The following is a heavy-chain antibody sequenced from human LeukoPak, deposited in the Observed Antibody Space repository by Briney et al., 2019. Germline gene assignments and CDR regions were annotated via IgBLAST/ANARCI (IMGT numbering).Heavy chain of an antibody. Sequence: GGSLRLSCAASGFTFSSYGMHWVRQAPGKGLEWVAVIWYDGSNKYYGDSVKGRFTISRDNSKNTLYLQMNSLRVEDTAVYYCARAPKRIYYFDYWGQGTRVTVSS. CDR3: ARAPKRIYYFDY. CDR2: IWYDGSNK. J-gene: IGHJ4*02. V-gene: IGHV3-33*01. D-gene: IGHD3-16*01. CDR1: GFTFSSYG.